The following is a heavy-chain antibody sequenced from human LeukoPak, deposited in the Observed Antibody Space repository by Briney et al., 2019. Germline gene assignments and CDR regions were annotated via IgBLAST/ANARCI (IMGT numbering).Heavy chain of an antibody. D-gene: IGHD1-7*01. CDR2: INDSGRI. CDR1: GGSFSNYY. CDR3: ARRWNYGRNYYIDD. J-gene: IGHJ6*02. V-gene: IGHV4-34*01. Sequence: PSETLTLTCAVYGGSFSNYYWSWIRQPPGKGLEWIGEINDSGRINYNPSLMSRVTVSVDTSKNQFSLRLTSVTATDTAVYYCARRWNYGRNYYIDDWGHGATVSVSS.